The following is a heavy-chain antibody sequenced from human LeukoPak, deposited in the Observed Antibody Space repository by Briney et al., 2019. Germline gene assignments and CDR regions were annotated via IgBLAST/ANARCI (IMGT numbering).Heavy chain of an antibody. V-gene: IGHV4-39*01. CDR2: IYYSGST. J-gene: IGHJ4*02. Sequence: PSETLSLTCTVSGGSISSTAYYWVWIRQPPGKGPEWVGSIYYSGSTYYNPSLKSRVTISVDTSKNQFSLKLSSVTAADTAVYYCASLRNPGYSSSWTPFDSWGQGTLVTVSS. D-gene: IGHD6-13*01. CDR1: GGSISSTAYY. CDR3: ASLRNPGYSSSWTPFDS.